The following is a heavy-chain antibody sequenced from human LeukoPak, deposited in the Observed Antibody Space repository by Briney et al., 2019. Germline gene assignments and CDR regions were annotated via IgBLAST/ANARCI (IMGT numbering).Heavy chain of an antibody. D-gene: IGHD1-26*01. CDR2: IKQDGSEK. V-gene: IGHV3-7*01. Sequence: GGSLRLSCAASGFTFSTYWMTWIRQAPGKGLEWVANIKQDGSEKYYVDSVKGRFTISTDNAKNSLFLQMNSLRAEDTAVYYCARGRYTGSYFNWGQGTLVTVSS. CDR3: ARGRYTGSYFN. CDR1: GFTFSTYW. J-gene: IGHJ4*02.